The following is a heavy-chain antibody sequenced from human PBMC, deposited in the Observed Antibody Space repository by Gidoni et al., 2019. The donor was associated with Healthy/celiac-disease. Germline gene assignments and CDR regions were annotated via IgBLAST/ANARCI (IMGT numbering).Heavy chain of an antibody. CDR1: GSTFSSLS. V-gene: IGHV3-23*01. CDR3: ARSPSFVGQWLLGGFQFGAFDI. Sequence: EVKLLESGGGWVQPGCSLRPSCAASGSTFSSLSISWVRQAPGMGLEWVLASSGRGGSTYYADSVKGRFTISRDNSKNTLYLQMNSLRAEDTAVYYCARSPSFVGQWLLGGFQFGAFDIWGQGTMVTVSS. CDR2: SSGRGGST. J-gene: IGHJ3*02. D-gene: IGHD6-19*01.